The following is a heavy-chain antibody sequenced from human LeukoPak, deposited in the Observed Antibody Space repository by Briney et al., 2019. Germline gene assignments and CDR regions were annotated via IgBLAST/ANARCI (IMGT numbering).Heavy chain of an antibody. V-gene: IGHV3-23*01. CDR1: GFTFSSYA. Sequence: PGASLRLSCAASGFTFSSYAMSWVRQAPGKGLEWVSAISGSGGSTYYADSVKGRFTISRDNSKNTLYLQMNSLRAEDTAVYYCARDQVLWFGELSFSYYYYGMDVWGKGTTVTVSS. CDR2: ISGSGGST. D-gene: IGHD3-10*01. J-gene: IGHJ6*04. CDR3: ARDQVLWFGELSFSYYYYGMDV.